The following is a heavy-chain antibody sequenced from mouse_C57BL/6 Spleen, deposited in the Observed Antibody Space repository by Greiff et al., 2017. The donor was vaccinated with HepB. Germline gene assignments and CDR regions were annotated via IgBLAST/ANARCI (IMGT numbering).Heavy chain of an antibody. CDR2: INPSTGGT. J-gene: IGHJ3*01. V-gene: IGHV1-42*01. Sequence: VQLQQSGPELVNPGASVKISCKASGYSFTGYYMNWVKQSPEKSLEWIGEINPSTGGTTYNQKFKAKATLTVDKSSSTAYMQLKSLTSEDSAVYYCARDDGAYWGQGTLVTVSA. CDR3: ARDDGAY. CDR1: GYSFTGYY.